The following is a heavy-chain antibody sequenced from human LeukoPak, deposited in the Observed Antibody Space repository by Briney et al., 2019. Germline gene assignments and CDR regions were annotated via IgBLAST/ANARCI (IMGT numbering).Heavy chain of an antibody. CDR2: IYSGGST. CDR3: AREIGRGVISPYFDY. V-gene: IGHV3-66*01. J-gene: IGHJ4*02. Sequence: GGSLRLSCAASGFTVSSNYMSWVRQAPGKGLEWVSVIYSGGSTDYADSVKGRFTISRDNSKNTLYLQMNSLRAEDTAVYFCAREIGRGVISPYFDYWGQGTLVTVSS. D-gene: IGHD3-10*01. CDR1: GFTVSSNY.